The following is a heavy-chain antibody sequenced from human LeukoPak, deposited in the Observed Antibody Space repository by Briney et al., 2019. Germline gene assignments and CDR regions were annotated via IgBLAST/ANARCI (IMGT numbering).Heavy chain of an antibody. CDR1: GFTFSSYA. CDR3: GRGGVFYDILTGYD. CDR2: ISGSGGST. Sequence: GGSLRLSCAASGFTFSSYAMSWVRQAPGKGLEWVSAISGSGGSTYYADSVKGRFTISRDNSKNTLYLQMNSLRAEDTAVYYCGRGGVFYDILTGYDWGQGPRVTVS. V-gene: IGHV3-23*01. D-gene: IGHD3-9*01. J-gene: IGHJ4*02.